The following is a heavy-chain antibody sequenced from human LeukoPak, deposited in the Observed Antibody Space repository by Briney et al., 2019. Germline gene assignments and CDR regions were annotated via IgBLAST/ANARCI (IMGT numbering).Heavy chain of an antibody. J-gene: IGHJ4*02. D-gene: IGHD1-20*01. Sequence: ASVKVSCKAPGYSFINSGISWVRQAPGQGLEWMGWISTYNANTKYAQNLQGRVTMTTDTSTSTAYMELRGLRSDDTAVYYCARDHNWNPLVYWGQGTLVTVSS. CDR2: ISTYNANT. CDR3: ARDHNWNPLVY. CDR1: GYSFINSG. V-gene: IGHV1-18*01.